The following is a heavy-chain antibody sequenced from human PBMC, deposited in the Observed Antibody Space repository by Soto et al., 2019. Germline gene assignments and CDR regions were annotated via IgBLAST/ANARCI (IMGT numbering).Heavy chain of an antibody. D-gene: IGHD6-6*01. CDR1: GFSFNTYG. CDR2: ISYNGDKT. CDR3: AKDRIRGTSYFDY. Sequence: QVQLLKSGGGVVQPGRSLRLSCAASGFSFNTYGMHWVRQAPGKGLEWVAVISYNGDKTFYADSVKGRFTISRDNSQSTLYLQMNSLRPEDTAVYYCAKDRIRGTSYFDYWGQGTLVTFSS. J-gene: IGHJ4*02. V-gene: IGHV3-30*18.